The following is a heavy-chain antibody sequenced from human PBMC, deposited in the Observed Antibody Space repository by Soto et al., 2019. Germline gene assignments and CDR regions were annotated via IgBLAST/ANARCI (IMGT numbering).Heavy chain of an antibody. Sequence: SETLSLTCTVSGGSISSSSYYWGWIRQPPGKGLEWIGSIYYSGSTYYNPSLKSRVTISVDTSKKQLSLRLRSVTATDTAVYYCARLHCTSRGCDPLDPWGHGTLVTVSS. J-gene: IGHJ5*02. CDR1: GGSISSSSYY. CDR3: ARLHCTSRGCDPLDP. CDR2: IYYSGST. D-gene: IGHD2-8*01. V-gene: IGHV4-39*01.